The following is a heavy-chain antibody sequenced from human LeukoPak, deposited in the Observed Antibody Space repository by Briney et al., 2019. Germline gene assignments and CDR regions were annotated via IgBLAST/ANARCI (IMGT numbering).Heavy chain of an antibody. CDR1: GGTFSRFT. CDR2: INPNSGGT. V-gene: IGHV1-2*06. Sequence: ASVKVSCKASGGTFSRFTISWVRQAPGQGLEWMGRINPNSGGTNYAQKFQGRVTMTRDTSISTAYMELSRLRSDDTAVYYCATLWYSSGWYGAFDIWGQGTMVTVSS. D-gene: IGHD6-19*01. J-gene: IGHJ3*02. CDR3: ATLWYSSGWYGAFDI.